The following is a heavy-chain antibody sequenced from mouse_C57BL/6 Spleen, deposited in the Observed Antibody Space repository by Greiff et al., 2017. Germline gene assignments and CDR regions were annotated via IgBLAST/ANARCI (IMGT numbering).Heavy chain of an antibody. CDR2: ISYDGSN. CDR3: ANYYGSSYEGGFDY. CDR1: GYSITSGYY. Sequence: DVKLQESGPGLVKPSQSLSLTCSVTGYSITSGYYWNWIRQFPGNKLEWMGYISYDGSNNYNPSLKNRISITRDTSKNQFFLKLNSVTTEDTATYYCANYYGSSYEGGFDYWGQGTTLTVSS. V-gene: IGHV3-6*01. D-gene: IGHD1-1*01. J-gene: IGHJ2*01.